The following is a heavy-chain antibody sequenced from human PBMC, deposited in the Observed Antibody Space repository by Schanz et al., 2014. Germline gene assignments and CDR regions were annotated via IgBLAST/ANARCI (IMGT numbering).Heavy chain of an antibody. Sequence: QVQLVQSEAEVKKPGSSMKVSCKASGGTFSTYPINWLRQAPGQGLEWMGRIIPIHGIVNYAQRFQDRVRITADKSTSTAYMELSSLRSDDTAVYYCAKDLYNYGIFDSWGQGTLVTVSS. CDR2: IIPIHGIV. V-gene: IGHV1-69*04. CDR3: AKDLYNYGIFDS. D-gene: IGHD3-16*01. CDR1: GGTFSTYP. J-gene: IGHJ5*01.